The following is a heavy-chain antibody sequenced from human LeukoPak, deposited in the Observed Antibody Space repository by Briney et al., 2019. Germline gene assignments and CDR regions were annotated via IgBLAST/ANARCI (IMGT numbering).Heavy chain of an antibody. J-gene: IGHJ4*02. CDR3: AKGQTLGYSYGDY. V-gene: IGHV3-21*01. Sequence: PGGSLRLSCAASGFTFSSHSMNWVRQAPGKGLEWVSSISSSSSYIYYADSVKGRFTISRDNAKNSLYLQMNSLRAEDTAVYYCAKGQTLGYSYGDYWGQGTLVTVSS. CDR2: ISSSSSYI. CDR1: GFTFSSHS. D-gene: IGHD5-18*01.